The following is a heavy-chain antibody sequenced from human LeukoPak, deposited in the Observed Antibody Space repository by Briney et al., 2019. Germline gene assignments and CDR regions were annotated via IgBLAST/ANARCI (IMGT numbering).Heavy chain of an antibody. CDR1: GFTFSDYY. J-gene: IGHJ5*02. D-gene: IGHD3-16*01. CDR3: AGQLGGVVFDP. CDR2: ISSSGTTI. Sequence: GGSLRLSCAASGFTFSDYYMSWIRQAPGKGLEWVSYISSSGTTIYYTDSVKGRFTISRDNAKNALYLQMNSLRADDTAVYYCAGQLGGVVFDPWGQGTLVTVSS. V-gene: IGHV3-11*04.